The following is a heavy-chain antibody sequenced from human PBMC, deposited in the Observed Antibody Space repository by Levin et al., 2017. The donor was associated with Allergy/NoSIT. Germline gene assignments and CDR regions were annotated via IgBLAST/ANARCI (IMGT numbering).Heavy chain of an antibody. D-gene: IGHD6-13*01. CDR3: ATAGSSWYIGIDR. CDR2: ISAGGGNT. Sequence: GGSLRLSCAASGFTFSTYAMSWVRQAPGKGLEWVSVISAGGGNTYYAESVKGRFTISRDNSKDTPYLQMNSLTAEDTAVYYCATAGSSWYIGIDRWGQGTLVTVSS. J-gene: IGHJ5*02. V-gene: IGHV3-23*01. CDR1: GFTFSTYA.